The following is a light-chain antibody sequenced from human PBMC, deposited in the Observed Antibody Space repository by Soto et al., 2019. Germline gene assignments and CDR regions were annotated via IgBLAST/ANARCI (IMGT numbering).Light chain of an antibody. V-gene: IGLV1-51*02. CDR3: GTWDKGLSAVV. CDR2: END. Sequence: QLVLTQPPSVSAAPGQKITISCSGSDSNIWYNSVSWYQQLPGTAPKLLISENDERPSDLPDRFSASKSGTSATLGITGLQTGDEATYFCGTWDKGLSAVVFGGATKVTVL. J-gene: IGLJ2*01. CDR1: DSNIWYNS.